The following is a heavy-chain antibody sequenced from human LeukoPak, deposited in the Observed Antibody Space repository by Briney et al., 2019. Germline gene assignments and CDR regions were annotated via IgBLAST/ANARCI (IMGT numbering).Heavy chain of an antibody. CDR1: GFTFSTYA. V-gene: IGHV3-23*01. J-gene: IGHJ4*02. CDR2: ISDSGGST. Sequence: PGGSLRLSCAASGFTFSTYAMSWVRQAPGKGLEWVSAISDSGGSTYYADSVKGRFTISRGNSKNTLYLQMSSLRAEDTAVYYCAKAEQPVAGYYWGQGTLVTVSS. CDR3: AKAEQPVAGYY. D-gene: IGHD6-19*01.